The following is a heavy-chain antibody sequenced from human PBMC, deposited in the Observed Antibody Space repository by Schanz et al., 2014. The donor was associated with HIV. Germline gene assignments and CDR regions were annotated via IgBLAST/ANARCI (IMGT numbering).Heavy chain of an antibody. D-gene: IGHD3-16*02. V-gene: IGHV3-11*01. J-gene: IGHJ6*02. CDR3: VRSLYDYVRGAYRPNSFGMNV. CDR1: GFTFSDYY. CDR2: ISGRGAVT. Sequence: QVRLVESGGGLVKPGGSLRLSCAASGFTFSDYYMMWIRQAPGQGLECLSYISGRGAVTYYIDSVRGRFNISRDNAKNSLYLHMNGLRAEDTAVYYCVRSLYDYVRGAYRPNSFGMNVWGQGTPVTVSS.